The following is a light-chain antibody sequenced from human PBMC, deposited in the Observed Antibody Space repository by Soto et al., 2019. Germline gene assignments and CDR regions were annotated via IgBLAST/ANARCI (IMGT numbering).Light chain of an antibody. CDR2: GAS. CDR3: QQYNDNWPT. Sequence: ETVLTQSPGTLSLSPGERATVSCRASQSVRTNLAWYQHKPGQSPRLLIYGASNRATGFPARFSASGSGTEFTLTINGLQSEDFAVYYCQQYNDNWPTFGQGTKVDIK. V-gene: IGKV3-15*01. J-gene: IGKJ1*01. CDR1: QSVRTN.